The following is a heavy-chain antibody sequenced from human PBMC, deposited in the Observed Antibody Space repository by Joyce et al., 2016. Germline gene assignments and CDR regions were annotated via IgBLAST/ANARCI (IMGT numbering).Heavy chain of an antibody. V-gene: IGHV1-2*02. CDR1: GYTFTGYY. J-gene: IGHJ4*02. D-gene: IGHD3-22*01. CDR2: INPNSGGK. CDR3: ARAHFYDNTGYPI. Sequence: QVQLVQSGAEVKKPGASVKVSCKASGYTFTGYYMHWVRQAPGQGLEWMGWINPNSGGKNYAQKFQGRVTRTRDTSISTAYMELSRLRSDDTAIYYCARAHFYDNTGYPIWGRGTLVTVSS.